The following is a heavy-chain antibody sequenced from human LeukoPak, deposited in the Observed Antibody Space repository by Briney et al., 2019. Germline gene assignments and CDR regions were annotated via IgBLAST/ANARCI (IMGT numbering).Heavy chain of an antibody. Sequence: PSETLSLTCTVSGGSISSSSYYWGWIRQPPGKGLEWIGFIYYSGTTYYNPSLKSRVIISVDTSKNQFSLKLSSVTAADTAVYYCTRGAGWLIDYWGQGILVTVSS. CDR2: IYYSGTT. D-gene: IGHD3-16*01. V-gene: IGHV4-39*07. CDR3: TRGAGWLIDY. CDR1: GGSISSSSYY. J-gene: IGHJ4*02.